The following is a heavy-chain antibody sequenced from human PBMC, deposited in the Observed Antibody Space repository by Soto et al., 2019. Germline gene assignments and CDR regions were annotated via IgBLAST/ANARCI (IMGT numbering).Heavy chain of an antibody. Sequence: EVQLLESGGGLVQPGGSLRLSCAASGFSFSSYAMNWVRQAPGKGLEWVSVICGSGDSTYYADYVKCRFTISRDNSKNTMYLHMNSLGAEETAVYYCARRSSGWYFDYWGQGSLVIVSS. J-gene: IGHJ4*02. V-gene: IGHV3-23*01. D-gene: IGHD6-19*01. CDR2: ICGSGDST. CDR1: GFSFSSYA. CDR3: ARRSSGWYFDY.